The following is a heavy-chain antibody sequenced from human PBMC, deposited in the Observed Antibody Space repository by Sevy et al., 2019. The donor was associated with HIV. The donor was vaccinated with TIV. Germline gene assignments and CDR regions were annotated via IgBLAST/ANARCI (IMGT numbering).Heavy chain of an antibody. Sequence: ASVKVSCKVPGYTLSEVSMHWVRQAPGKGLEWMGGFVPEDGEIVYAQNFQGRVTVAEDTLTDTAYLEVTNLGSEDTVTYVCVIGDTSRLTGYGTRLKDQSLNYFHFWGQGTLVTVSS. CDR1: GYTLSEVS. D-gene: IGHD5-18*01. CDR2: FVPEDGEI. CDR3: VIGDTSRLTGYGTRLKDQSLNYFHF. J-gene: IGHJ4*02. V-gene: IGHV1-24*01.